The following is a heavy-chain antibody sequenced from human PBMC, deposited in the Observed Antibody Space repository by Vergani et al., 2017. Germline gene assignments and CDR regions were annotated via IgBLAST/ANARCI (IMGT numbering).Heavy chain of an antibody. D-gene: IGHD3-10*01. J-gene: IGHJ4*02. V-gene: IGHV3-23*01. CDR3: AKRDRGASDY. CDR1: GGSFSGYY. Sequence: VQLQQWGAGLLKPSETLSLTCAVYGGSFSGYYWSWIRQPPGKGLEWVSAISGSGGSTYYADSVKGRFTISRDNSKNTLYLQMNSLRAEDTAVYYCAKRDRGASDYWGQGTLVTVSS. CDR2: ISGSGGST.